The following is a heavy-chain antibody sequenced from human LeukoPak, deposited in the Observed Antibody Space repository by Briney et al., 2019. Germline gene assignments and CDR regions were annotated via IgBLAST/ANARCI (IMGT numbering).Heavy chain of an antibody. D-gene: IGHD2-2*01. CDR1: GYTFTDYY. Sequence: ASVKVSCKASGYTFTDYYMHWVRQAPGQGLEWMGWINPNSGDTNYAQKFQGRVTMTRDMSISTAYMELSRLRCDDTAVYYCARDIGVVPAAIGYWGQGTLVTVSS. V-gene: IGHV1-2*02. CDR2: INPNSGDT. CDR3: ARDIGVVPAAIGY. J-gene: IGHJ4*02.